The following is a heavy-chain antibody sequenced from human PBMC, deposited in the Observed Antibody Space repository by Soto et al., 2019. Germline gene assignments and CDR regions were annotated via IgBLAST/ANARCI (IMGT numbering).Heavy chain of an antibody. J-gene: IGHJ4*02. CDR2: IYYSGST. V-gene: IGHV4-31*03. D-gene: IGHD3-22*01. Sequence: SETLSLTCTVSGGSISSGGYYWSWIRQHPGKGLEWIGYIYYSGSTYYNPSLKSRVTISVDTSKNQFSLKLSSVTAADTAVYYCARDRVKSYYDSSGYYGQQYYFDYWGQGTLVTAPQ. CDR1: GGSISSGGYY. CDR3: ARDRVKSYYDSSGYYGQQYYFDY.